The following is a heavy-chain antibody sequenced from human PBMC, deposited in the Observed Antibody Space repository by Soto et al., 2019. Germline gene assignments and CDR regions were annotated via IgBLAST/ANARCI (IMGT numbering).Heavy chain of an antibody. J-gene: IGHJ4*02. D-gene: IGHD3-10*01. CDR3: ATRTLWFGELYYFDY. CDR1: GGSISSSSYY. CDR2: IYYSGST. Sequence: PSETLSLTCTVSGGSISSSSYYWGWIRQPPGKGLEWIGSIYYSGSTYYNPSLKSRVTISVDTSKNQFSLKLSSVTAADTAVYYCATRTLWFGELYYFDYWGQGTLVTVSS. V-gene: IGHV4-39*01.